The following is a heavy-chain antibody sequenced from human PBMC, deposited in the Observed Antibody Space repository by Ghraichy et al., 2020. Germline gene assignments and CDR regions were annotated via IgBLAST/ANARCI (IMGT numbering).Heavy chain of an antibody. J-gene: IGHJ6*02. Sequence: GGSLTLSCAASGFTFSSYSMNWVRQAPGKGLEWVSYISSSSSTIYYADSVKGRFTISRDNAKNSLYLQMNSLRAEDTAVYYCARDRSSYIAAPIRGPYGMDVWGQGTTVTVSS. V-gene: IGHV3-48*01. D-gene: IGHD6-13*01. CDR2: ISSSSSTI. CDR3: ARDRSSYIAAPIRGPYGMDV. CDR1: GFTFSSYS.